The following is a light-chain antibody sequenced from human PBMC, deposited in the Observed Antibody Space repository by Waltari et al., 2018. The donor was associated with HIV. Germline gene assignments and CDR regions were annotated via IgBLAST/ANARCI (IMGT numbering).Light chain of an antibody. CDR2: EVS. J-gene: IGLJ3*02. CDR1: SGDVGTYNL. Sequence: QSALTQPASVSGSPGQSITISCTGTSGDVGTYNLVSWYQQHPGKAPKVMIYEVSKRPSGVSSRFSGSKSGNTASLTISGLQAEDEADYYCCSYAGSSTLVFGGGTKVTVL. CDR3: CSYAGSSTLV. V-gene: IGLV2-23*02.